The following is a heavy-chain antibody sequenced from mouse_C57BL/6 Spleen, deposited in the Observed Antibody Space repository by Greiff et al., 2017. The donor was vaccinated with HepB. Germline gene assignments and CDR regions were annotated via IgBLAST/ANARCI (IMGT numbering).Heavy chain of an antibody. CDR1: GFTFSSYA. CDR2: ISDGGSYT. D-gene: IGHD3-2*01. V-gene: IGHV5-4*01. J-gene: IGHJ2*01. CDR3: ARDGKTAPFDY. Sequence: EVKVVESGGGLVKPGGSLKLSCAASGFTFSSYAMSWVRQTPEKRLEWVATISDGGSYTYYPDNVKGRFTISRDNAKNNLYLQMSHLKSEDTAMYYCARDGKTAPFDYWGQGTTLTVSS.